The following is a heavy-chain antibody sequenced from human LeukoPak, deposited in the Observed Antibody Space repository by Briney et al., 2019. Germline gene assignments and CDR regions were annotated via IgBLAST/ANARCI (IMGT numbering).Heavy chain of an antibody. Sequence: NPSETLSLTCTVSGGSISSSSYYWGGIRQPPGKVGERIGSIYYSGRTYYNPSLKSRVTISVDTSKNQFSLKLSSVTAADTAVYYCARRGAIFGVVSEFDPWGQGTLVTVSS. CDR1: GGSISSSSYY. J-gene: IGHJ5*02. D-gene: IGHD3-3*01. CDR2: IYYSGRT. V-gene: IGHV4-39*01. CDR3: ARRGAIFGVVSEFDP.